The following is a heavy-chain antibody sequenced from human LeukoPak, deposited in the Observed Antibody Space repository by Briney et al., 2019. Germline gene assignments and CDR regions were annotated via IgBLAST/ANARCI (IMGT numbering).Heavy chain of an antibody. CDR1: GFTVNSNY. CDR3: ARGGYDSSGYYYYFDF. V-gene: IGHV3-53*01. Sequence: GGSLRLSCAASGFTVNSNYMSWVRQAPGKGLEWVSPIYSGGSTYYTGSLKGRFTISRDNSKNTVYLQMSSLRAEDTAVYYCARGGYDSSGYYYYFDFWGQGTLVTVSS. CDR2: IYSGGST. J-gene: IGHJ4*02. D-gene: IGHD3-22*01.